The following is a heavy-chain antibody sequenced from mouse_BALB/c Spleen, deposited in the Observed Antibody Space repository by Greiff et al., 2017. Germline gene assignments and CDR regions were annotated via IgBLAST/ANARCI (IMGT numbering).Heavy chain of an antibody. D-gene: IGHD4-1*01. V-gene: IGHV5-9-4*01. Sequence: EVHLVESGGGLVKPGGSLKLSCAASGFTFSSYAMSWVRQSPEKRLEWVAEISSGGSYTYYPDTVTGRFTISRDNAKNTLYLEMSSLRSEDTAMYYCARDLVFPTGTPFAYWGQGTLVTVSA. CDR3: ARDLVFPTGTPFAY. CDR2: ISSGGSYT. CDR1: GFTFSSYA. J-gene: IGHJ3*01.